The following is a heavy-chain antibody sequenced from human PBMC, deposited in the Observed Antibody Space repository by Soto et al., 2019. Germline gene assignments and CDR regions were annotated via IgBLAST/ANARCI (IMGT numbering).Heavy chain of an antibody. CDR3: AKDGPARYCSGSSCFHPFDY. CDR1: GFTFSSYA. D-gene: IGHD2-15*01. V-gene: IGHV3-23*01. CDR2: ISGSGGST. J-gene: IGHJ4*02. Sequence: QSGGSLRLSCAASGFTFSSYAMSWVRQAPGKGLEWVSAISGSGGSTYYADSVKGRFTISRDNSKNTLYLQMNSLRAEDTAVYYCAKDGPARYCSGSSCFHPFDYWGQGTLVTVSS.